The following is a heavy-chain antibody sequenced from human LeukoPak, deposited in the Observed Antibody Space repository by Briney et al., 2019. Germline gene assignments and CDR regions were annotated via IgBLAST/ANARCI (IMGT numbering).Heavy chain of an antibody. V-gene: IGHV1-2*02. CDR3: ARDTRDSSGYSDAFDI. CDR2: INPNSGGT. Sequence: ASVKVSCKASGYTFTGYYMHWVRQAPGQGLEWMGWINPNSGGTNYAQKFQGRVTMTRDTSISTAYMELSRLRSDDTAVYYCARDTRDSSGYSDAFDIWGQGTMVTVPS. J-gene: IGHJ3*02. D-gene: IGHD3-22*01. CDR1: GYTFTGYY.